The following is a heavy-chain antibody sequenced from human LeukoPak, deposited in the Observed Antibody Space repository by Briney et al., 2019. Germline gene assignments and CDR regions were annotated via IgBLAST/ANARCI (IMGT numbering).Heavy chain of an antibody. V-gene: IGHV3-23*01. CDR3: AKAGNYYDSSGRDY. Sequence: GGSLGLSCAASGFTFSSYAMIWVRQAPGKGLECVSDISGSGGSKYYADSVKGRFTISRDNSKNTLYLQMNSLRAEDTAVYYCAKAGNYYDSSGRDYWGQGTLVTVSS. CDR1: GFTFSSYA. D-gene: IGHD3-22*01. J-gene: IGHJ4*02. CDR2: ISGSGGSK.